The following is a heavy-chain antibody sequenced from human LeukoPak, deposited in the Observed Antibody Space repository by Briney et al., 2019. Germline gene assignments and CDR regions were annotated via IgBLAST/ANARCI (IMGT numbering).Heavy chain of an antibody. Sequence: GKSLRLSCTASGFTFSSYGMHWVRQAPGKGLEWVAAISYDGSDKYYTDSMKGRFTISRVNSENTLYLQMNSLRAEDTAVYYCASLRTDYWGQGTLVTVSS. CDR2: ISYDGSDK. CDR3: ASLRTDY. V-gene: IGHV3-30*03. CDR1: GFTFSSYG. J-gene: IGHJ4*02. D-gene: IGHD1-14*01.